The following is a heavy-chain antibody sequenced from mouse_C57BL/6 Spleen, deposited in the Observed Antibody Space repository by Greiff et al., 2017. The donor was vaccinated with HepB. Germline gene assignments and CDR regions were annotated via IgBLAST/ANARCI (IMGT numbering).Heavy chain of an antibody. D-gene: IGHD2-4*01. CDR3: AREEGYDYDGWFAY. Sequence: QVQLQQSGAELVRPGTSVKVSCKASGYAFTNYLIEWVKQRPGQGLEWIGVINPGSGGTNYNEKFKGKATLTADKASSTAYMQLSSLTSEDSAVYFCAREEGYDYDGWFAYWGQGTLVTVSA. J-gene: IGHJ3*01. CDR2: INPGSGGT. V-gene: IGHV1-54*01. CDR1: GYAFTNYL.